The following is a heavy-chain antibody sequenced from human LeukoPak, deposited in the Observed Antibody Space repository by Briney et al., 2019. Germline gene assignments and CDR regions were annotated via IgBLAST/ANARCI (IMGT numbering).Heavy chain of an antibody. Sequence: PSETLSLTCTVSGGSISSSSYYWGWIRQPPGKGLEWIGSIYYSGSTYYNPSLKSRVTISVDTSKNQFSLKLSSVTAADTAVYYCARRYSYGFHWYFDLRGRGTLVTVSS. CDR1: GGSISSSSYY. D-gene: IGHD5-18*01. CDR3: ARRYSYGFHWYFDL. CDR2: IYYSGST. V-gene: IGHV4-39*01. J-gene: IGHJ2*01.